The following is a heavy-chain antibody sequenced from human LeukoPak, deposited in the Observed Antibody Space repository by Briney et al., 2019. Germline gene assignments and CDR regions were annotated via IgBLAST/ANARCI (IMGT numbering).Heavy chain of an antibody. D-gene: IGHD4-17*01. CDR3: ARDPLYGDYAFGY. CDR2: ISSSSSSYI. CDR1: GFTFSSYS. Sequence: GGSLRLSCAASGFTFSSYSMNWVRQAPGKGLEWVSSISSSSSSYIYYADSVKGRFTISRDNAKNSLYLQMNSLRAEDTAVYYCARDPLYGDYAFGYWGQGTLVTVSS. J-gene: IGHJ4*02. V-gene: IGHV3-21*01.